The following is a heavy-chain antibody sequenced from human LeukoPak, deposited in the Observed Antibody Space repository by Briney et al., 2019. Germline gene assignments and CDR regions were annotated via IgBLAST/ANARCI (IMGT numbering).Heavy chain of an antibody. CDR3: ARARHRVAGTDY. J-gene: IGHJ4*02. CDR2: MISSSTYT. D-gene: IGHD6-19*01. V-gene: IGHV3-21*01. Sequence: GGALLLSCAASGFPFLSYSMNGVRHAPGRGLEGAASMISSSTYTYHANSVEGPSTTHRDHAKNSLYLQMTSVRAEETAVYYCARARHRVAGTDYWGQGTLVTVSS. CDR1: GFPFLSYS.